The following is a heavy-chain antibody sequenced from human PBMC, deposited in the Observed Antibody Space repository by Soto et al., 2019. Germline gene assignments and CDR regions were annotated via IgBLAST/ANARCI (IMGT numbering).Heavy chain of an antibody. Sequence: PSETLSLTCTVSGGSISSSSYYWSWIRQPPGKGLEWIGYIYYSGSTNYNPSLKSRATISVDTSKNQFSLKLSSVTAADTAVYYCARSGDYGFMFDYWGQGTLVTVSS. V-gene: IGHV4-61*01. CDR3: ARSGDYGFMFDY. J-gene: IGHJ4*02. CDR2: IYYSGST. CDR1: GGSISSSSYY. D-gene: IGHD4-17*01.